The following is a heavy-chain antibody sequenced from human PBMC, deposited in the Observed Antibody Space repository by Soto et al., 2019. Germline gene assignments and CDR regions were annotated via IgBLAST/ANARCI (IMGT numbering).Heavy chain of an antibody. Sequence: PSETLSLTCAAYCGSFSGYYWSWIRQPPGKGLEWIGEINHSGSTNYNPSLKSRVTISVDTSKNQFSLKLSSVTAADTAVYYCARVQSITMVRGVRWFDPWGQGTLVTVSS. CDR2: INHSGST. J-gene: IGHJ5*02. CDR3: ARVQSITMVRGVRWFDP. V-gene: IGHV4-34*01. D-gene: IGHD3-10*01. CDR1: CGSFSGYY.